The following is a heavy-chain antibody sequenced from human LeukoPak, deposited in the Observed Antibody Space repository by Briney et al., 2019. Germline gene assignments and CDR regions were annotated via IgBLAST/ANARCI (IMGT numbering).Heavy chain of an antibody. Sequence: ASGKVSCKASGYTFTSNALGWVRQAPGQGLEWMGWINTNTGNPTYAQGFTGRFVFSLDTSDNTAYLQISSLQAEDTAVYSCASFFCTSALCYYLDYWGQGTLVTVSS. CDR3: ASFFCTSALCYYLDY. D-gene: IGHD2-8*01. CDR1: GYTFTSNA. V-gene: IGHV7-4-1*02. J-gene: IGHJ4*02. CDR2: INTNTGNP.